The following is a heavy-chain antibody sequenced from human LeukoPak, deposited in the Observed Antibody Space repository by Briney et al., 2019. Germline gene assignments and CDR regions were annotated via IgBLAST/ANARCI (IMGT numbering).Heavy chain of an antibody. J-gene: IGHJ4*02. Sequence: ASVKVSCKASGYTFTRYYMHWVRQAPGQGLEWMGRINPNSGGTNYAQKFQGRVTMTRDTSISTAYMELSRLRSDDTAVYYCARGTALYYYDTSGYGDLNYYFDYWGQGTLVTVSS. CDR2: INPNSGGT. CDR3: ARGTALYYYDTSGYGDLNYYFDY. D-gene: IGHD3-22*01. V-gene: IGHV1-2*06. CDR1: GYTFTRYY.